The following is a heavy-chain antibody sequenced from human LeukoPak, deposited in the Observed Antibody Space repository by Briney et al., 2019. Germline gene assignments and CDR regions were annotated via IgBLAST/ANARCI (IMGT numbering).Heavy chain of an antibody. D-gene: IGHD2-15*01. CDR3: AIDCSGGSCYLLRRMTTVTPFDY. J-gene: IGHJ4*02. Sequence: GGSLRLSCAASGFTFSSYAMSWVRQAPGKGLGWVSAISCSGGSTYYADSVKGRFTISRDNSKNTLYLQMNSLRAEDTAVYYCAIDCSGGSCYLLRRMTTVTPFDYWGQGTLVTVSS. CDR1: GFTFSSYA. CDR2: ISCSGGST. V-gene: IGHV3-23*01.